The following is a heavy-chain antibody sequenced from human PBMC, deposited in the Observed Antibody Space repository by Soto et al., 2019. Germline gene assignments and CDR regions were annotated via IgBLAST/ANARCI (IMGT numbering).Heavy chain of an antibody. J-gene: IGHJ4*02. V-gene: IGHV5-10-1*01. D-gene: IGHD3-22*01. CDR3: VMTDSSGYFSARSQY. CDR2: IDPSDSYT. CDR1: GYSFTSYW. Sequence: PGESLKISCKGSGYSFTSYWISWVRQMPGKGLEWMGRIDPSDSYTNYSPSFQGHVTISADKSVSTAYLQWSSLKASDTAMYYCVMTDSSGYFSARSQYWGQGTLVTVSS.